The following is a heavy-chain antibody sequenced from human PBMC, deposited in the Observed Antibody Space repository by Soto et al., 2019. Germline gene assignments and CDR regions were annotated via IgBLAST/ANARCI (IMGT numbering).Heavy chain of an antibody. V-gene: IGHV3-23*01. J-gene: IGHJ6*02. Sequence: GGSLTLSCAASGFTFSIYAISWVRQAPGKGLEWVSAISGSGGSTYYADSVKGRFTISRDNSKNTLYLQMNSLRAEDTAVYYCAKGARDYYYGMDVWGQGTTVTV. CDR3: AKGARDYYYGMDV. CDR2: ISGSGGST. CDR1: GFTFSIYA.